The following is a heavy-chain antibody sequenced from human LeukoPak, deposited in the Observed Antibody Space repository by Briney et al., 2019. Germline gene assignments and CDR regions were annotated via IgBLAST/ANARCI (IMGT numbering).Heavy chain of an antibody. Sequence: GASVKVSCKASGYTFTSYAMHWVRQAPGQRLEWMGWINAGNGNTKYSQKFQGRVTITRDTSASTAYMELSSLRSADTAVYYCARAPISSSGWYRWFDPWGQGTLVTVSS. CDR1: GYTFTSYA. J-gene: IGHJ5*02. V-gene: IGHV1-3*01. D-gene: IGHD6-19*01. CDR2: INAGNGNT. CDR3: ARAPISSSGWYRWFDP.